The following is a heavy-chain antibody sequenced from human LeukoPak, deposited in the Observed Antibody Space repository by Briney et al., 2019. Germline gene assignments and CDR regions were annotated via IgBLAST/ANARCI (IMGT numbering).Heavy chain of an antibody. Sequence: SETLSLTCTVSGGSISSYYWSWIRQPAGKGLEWIGRIYTSGGTNYNPSLKSRVTMSVDTSKNQFSLKLSSVTAADTAVYYCARDTLFYDSSGYLFDYWGQGTLVTVSS. CDR3: ARDTLFYDSSGYLFDY. J-gene: IGHJ4*02. D-gene: IGHD3-22*01. CDR1: GGSISSYY. CDR2: IYTSGGT. V-gene: IGHV4-4*07.